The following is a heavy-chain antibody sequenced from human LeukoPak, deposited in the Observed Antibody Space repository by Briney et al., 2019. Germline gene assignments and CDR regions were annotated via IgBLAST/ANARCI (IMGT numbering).Heavy chain of an antibody. D-gene: IGHD1-26*01. CDR2: ISGSNGNT. CDR3: ARSGRGTYYYFDL. V-gene: IGHV1-18*01. Sequence: ASVKVSCKASSYTFTRYGISGVRQATGQGLEWMGWISGSNGNTNYAQKFQGRVSMTADTSTSTAYMELRSLRSDDTAVYYCARSGRGTYYYFDLWGQGTLVTVSS. J-gene: IGHJ4*02. CDR1: SYTFTRYG.